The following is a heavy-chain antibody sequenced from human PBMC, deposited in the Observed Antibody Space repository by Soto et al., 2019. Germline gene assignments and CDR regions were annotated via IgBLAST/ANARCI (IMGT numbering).Heavy chain of an antibody. Sequence: QVQLQQWGAGLLKPSETLSLTCAVYGGSFSGYYWSWIRQPPGKGVEWIGEINHSGSTNYNPSLKSRVTIAADTSKNQFSLKLSSVTAADTAVYYCHIQLWFQDAFDIWGQGTMVTVSS. J-gene: IGHJ3*02. CDR3: HIQLWFQDAFDI. CDR2: INHSGST. D-gene: IGHD5-18*01. V-gene: IGHV4-34*01. CDR1: GGSFSGYY.